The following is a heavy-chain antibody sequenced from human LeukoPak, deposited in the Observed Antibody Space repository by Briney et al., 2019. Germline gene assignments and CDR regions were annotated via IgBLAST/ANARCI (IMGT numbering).Heavy chain of an antibody. Sequence: GGALRLSCAASGFTFCSYAMGWGRPAPGEGLEWVSAISGSGGSTYYADSVKGRFTISRDNSKNTLYLQMNSLRAEDTAVYYCARVTGGYWGQGTLVTVSS. CDR1: GFTFCSYA. J-gene: IGHJ4*02. D-gene: IGHD1-14*01. CDR3: ARVTGGY. CDR2: ISGSGGST. V-gene: IGHV3-23*01.